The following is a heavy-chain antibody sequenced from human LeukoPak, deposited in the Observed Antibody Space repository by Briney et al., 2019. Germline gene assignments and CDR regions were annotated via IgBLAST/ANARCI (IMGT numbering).Heavy chain of an antibody. V-gene: IGHV4-59*01. CDR1: GGSISSYY. J-gene: IGHJ3*02. D-gene: IGHD3-9*01. Sequence: PSETLSLTCTVSGGSISSYYWSWIRQPPGKGLEWIGYIYYSGSTNYNPSLKSRVTISVDTSMNQFSLKLSSVTAADTAVYYCARDRDDILTGYHDAFDIWGQGTMVTVSS. CDR3: ARDRDDILTGYHDAFDI. CDR2: IYYSGST.